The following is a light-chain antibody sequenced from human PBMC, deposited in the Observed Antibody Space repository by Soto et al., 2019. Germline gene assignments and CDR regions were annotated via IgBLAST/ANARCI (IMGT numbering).Light chain of an antibody. V-gene: IGKV3-20*01. CDR3: QQYGSSPT. J-gene: IGKJ5*01. CDR2: GAS. CDR1: QSVSSSY. Sequence: EIVLTQSPGTLSLSPGERATLSCRASQSVSSSYLAWYQQKPGQAPRLLIYGASSRATVLPDRFSGSGSGTDFTLTISRLEPEDFALYYWQQYGSSPTFGQGTRLEIK.